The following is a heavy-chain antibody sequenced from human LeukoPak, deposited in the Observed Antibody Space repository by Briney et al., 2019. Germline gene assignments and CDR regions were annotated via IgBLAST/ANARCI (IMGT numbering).Heavy chain of an antibody. J-gene: IGHJ4*02. CDR1: GFTFSSYA. CDR3: AKIVTVGLWFGELLDY. D-gene: IGHD3-10*01. CDR2: ISGSGGST. Sequence: PGGSLRLSCGASGFTFSSYAMSWVRQAPGKGLEWVSAISGSGGSTYYADSVKGRFTISRDNSKNTLYLQMNSLRAEDTAVYYCAKIVTVGLWFGELLDYWGQGTLVTVSS. V-gene: IGHV3-23*01.